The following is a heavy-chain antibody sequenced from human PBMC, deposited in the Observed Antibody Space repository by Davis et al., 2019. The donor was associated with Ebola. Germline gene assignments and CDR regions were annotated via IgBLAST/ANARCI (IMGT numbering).Heavy chain of an antibody. V-gene: IGHV3-9*01. CDR1: GFTFDDYA. CDR2: ISWNSGNI. J-gene: IGHJ4*02. D-gene: IGHD3-16*01. CDR3: AGSIRSPEGY. Sequence: SLKISCAASGFTFDDYAMHWVRQPPGKGLEWVSGISWNSGNIGYADSVKGRFTISRDNAKNTLYLQMDSLRAEDTAVYYCAGSIRSPEGYWGQGTLVTVSS.